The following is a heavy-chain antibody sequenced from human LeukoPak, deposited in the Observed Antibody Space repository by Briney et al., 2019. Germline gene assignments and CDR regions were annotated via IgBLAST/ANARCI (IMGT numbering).Heavy chain of an antibody. J-gene: IGHJ3*02. Sequence: AETLSLTCTVSGVFISSYYGMWMRQPAAKGLEGIGRVYTSGRTNYNPSLKSRVNMSVATSKNQLSLKLSSVIAADTAVYYCARSNGYGLIDIWGQGTMVTVSS. CDR2: VYTSGRT. D-gene: IGHD3-22*01. CDR3: ARSNGYGLIDI. V-gene: IGHV4-4*07. CDR1: GVFISSYY.